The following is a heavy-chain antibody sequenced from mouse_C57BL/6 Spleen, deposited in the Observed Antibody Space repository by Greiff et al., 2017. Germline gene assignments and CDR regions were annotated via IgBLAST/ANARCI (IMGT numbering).Heavy chain of an antibody. Sequence: QVQLQQSGAELVRPGASVTLSCKASGYTFTDYEMHWVKQTPVHGLEWIGAIDPETGGTAYNQKFKGKAILTADKSSSTAYMELRSLTSEDSAVXYCTRFITTVVEGYYAMDYWGQGTSVTVSS. CDR1: GYTFTDYE. CDR2: IDPETGGT. J-gene: IGHJ4*01. D-gene: IGHD1-1*01. V-gene: IGHV1-15*01. CDR3: TRFITTVVEGYYAMDY.